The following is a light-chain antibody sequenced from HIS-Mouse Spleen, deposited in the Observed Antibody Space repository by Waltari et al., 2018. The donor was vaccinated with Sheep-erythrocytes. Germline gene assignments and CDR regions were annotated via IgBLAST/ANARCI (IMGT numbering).Light chain of an antibody. CDR2: DAS. V-gene: IGKV3-11*01. CDR1: QSVSRY. J-gene: IGKJ2*01. Sequence: IVFTQSPATLSWSLGELATLSARASQSVSRYLAWYQQKPGRAPRLRIYDASNRATGIPARFSGSGSGTDFTLTMSSLEREDFAVYYCQQRSNWYTFGQGTKLEIK. CDR3: QQRSNWYT.